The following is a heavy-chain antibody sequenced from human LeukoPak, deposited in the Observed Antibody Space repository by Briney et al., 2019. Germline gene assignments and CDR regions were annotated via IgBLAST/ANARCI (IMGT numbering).Heavy chain of an antibody. J-gene: IGHJ4*02. D-gene: IGHD1-26*01. CDR2: ITPIFGTA. Sequence: SVKVSCKASGGTFSSYAISWVRQAPGQGLEWMGGITPIFGTANYPQKFQGRVTITTDESTSTAYMELSSLRSEDTAVYYCARTHEYSVYSGSFYFDYWGQGTLVTVSS. CDR1: GGTFSSYA. CDR3: ARTHEYSVYSGSFYFDY. V-gene: IGHV1-69*05.